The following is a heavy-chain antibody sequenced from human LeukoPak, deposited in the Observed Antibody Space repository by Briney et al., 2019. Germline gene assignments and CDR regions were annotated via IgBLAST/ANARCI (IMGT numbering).Heavy chain of an antibody. Sequence: ASVKVSCKASGYTLTSYYMHWVRQAPGQGLEWVGIINPSGGSTSYAQKFQGRVTMTRYTATSTVYMELSSLRSEDTAVYYCAREARHCSSGYPCYYFDYWGQGTLVTVSS. D-gene: IGHD3-22*01. J-gene: IGHJ4*02. CDR2: INPSGGST. CDR3: AREARHCSSGYPCYYFDY. V-gene: IGHV1-46*01. CDR1: GYTLTSYY.